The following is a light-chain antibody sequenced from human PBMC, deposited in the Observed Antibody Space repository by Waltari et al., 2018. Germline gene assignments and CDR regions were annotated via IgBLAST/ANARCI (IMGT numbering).Light chain of an antibody. Sequence: QSVLTQPPSASGTPGQRVTISCSGSNSNIGRNPVNWYQQLPGTAPKLLIYSNTQRPSGVPCRCSGYKSGTSASLAISGLQSEDEAHYYCSSWGGSLAGVVFGGGTKLTVL. J-gene: IGLJ2*01. CDR3: SSWGGSLAGVV. V-gene: IGLV1-44*01. CDR1: NSNIGRNP. CDR2: SNT.